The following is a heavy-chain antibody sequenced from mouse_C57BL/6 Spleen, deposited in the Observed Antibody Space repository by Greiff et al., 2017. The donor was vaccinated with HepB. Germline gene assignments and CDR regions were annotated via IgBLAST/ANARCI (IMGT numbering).Heavy chain of an antibody. CDR1: GYTFTDYY. Sequence: EVQLQQSGPELVKPGASVKISCKASGYTFTDYYMHWVKQSHGKSLEWIGDINPNNGGTSYNQKFKGKATLTVDKSSSTAYMELRSLTSEDSAVYFCANSYYSNYLFAYWGQGTLVTVSA. D-gene: IGHD2-5*01. CDR2: INPNNGGT. CDR3: ANSYYSNYLFAY. V-gene: IGHV1-26*01. J-gene: IGHJ3*01.